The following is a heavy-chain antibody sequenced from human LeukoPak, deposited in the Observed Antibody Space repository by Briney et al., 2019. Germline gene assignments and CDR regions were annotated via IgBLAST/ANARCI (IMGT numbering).Heavy chain of an antibody. CDR2: IYHSGST. D-gene: IGHD3-22*01. Sequence: PSGTLSLTCAVSGGSISSSNWWSWDRQPPGKGLEWIGEIYHSGSTNYNPSLKSRVTISVDKSKNQFSLKLSSVTAADTAVYYCARVRGGDSSGYQDPDAFDIWGQGTMVTVSS. V-gene: IGHV4-4*02. CDR3: ARVRGGDSSGYQDPDAFDI. CDR1: GGSISSSNW. J-gene: IGHJ3*02.